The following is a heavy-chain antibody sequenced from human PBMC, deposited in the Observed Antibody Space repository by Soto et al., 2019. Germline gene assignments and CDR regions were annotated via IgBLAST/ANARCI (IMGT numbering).Heavy chain of an antibody. CDR3: GGAHRVLWFGGFPLDY. D-gene: IGHD3-10*01. CDR2: INHSGST. CDR1: GGSFSGYY. J-gene: IGHJ4*02. Sequence: QVQLQQWGAGLLKPSETLSLTCAVYGGSFSGYYWSWIRQPPGKGLEWLGEINHSGSTNYNPAFKRRVHISVGTTKDQFSQELSSVTAADTAVYYWGGAHRVLWFGGFPLDYWGQGTLVTVSS. V-gene: IGHV4-34*01.